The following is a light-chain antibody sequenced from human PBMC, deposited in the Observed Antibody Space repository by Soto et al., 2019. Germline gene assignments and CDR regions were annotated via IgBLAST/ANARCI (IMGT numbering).Light chain of an antibody. J-gene: IGKJ2*01. CDR2: GAS. Sequence: ENVLTQSPGTLSLSPGERATLSCRASQSVSSTFLAWYQHKPGQPPRLLIYGASTRATGIPDRFSGSGSGTVFTLAISRLEPEDFAVYYCQQFSTSPLMYTFGQGTKLEIK. CDR1: QSVSSTF. CDR3: QQFSTSPLMYT. V-gene: IGKV3-20*01.